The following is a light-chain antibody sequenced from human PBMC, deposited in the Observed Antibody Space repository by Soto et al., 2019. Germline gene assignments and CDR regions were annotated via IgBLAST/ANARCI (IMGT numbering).Light chain of an antibody. CDR2: GAS. J-gene: IGKJ2*01. V-gene: IGKV3-20*01. CDR3: PQYIGSPYT. Sequence: EIVLTQSPGTLSLSPGERATLSCRASQSVSSRYLGWYQQKPGQAPRLLIYGASSRASGSPDRFSGSGSGTDFTLTISRLEPEDFAMYYGPQYIGSPYTFGQGTKLEIK. CDR1: QSVSSRY.